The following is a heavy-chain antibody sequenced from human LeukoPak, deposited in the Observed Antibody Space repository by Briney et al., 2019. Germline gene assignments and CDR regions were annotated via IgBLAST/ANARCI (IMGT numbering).Heavy chain of an antibody. Sequence: SETLSLTCVVYGGSFSGCYWSWIRQPPGKGLEWIGEINHSGGTNYNPSLKSRVIISADTSKNQFSLKLYSVTAADTAVYYCVRGLYCTSTNCYKDYWGQGTLVTVSS. J-gene: IGHJ4*02. V-gene: IGHV4-34*01. D-gene: IGHD2-2*02. CDR2: INHSGGT. CDR3: VRGLYCTSTNCYKDY. CDR1: GGSFSGCY.